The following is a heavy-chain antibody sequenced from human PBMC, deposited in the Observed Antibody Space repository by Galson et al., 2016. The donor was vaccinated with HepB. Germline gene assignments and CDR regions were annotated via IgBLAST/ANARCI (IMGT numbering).Heavy chain of an antibody. Sequence: SLRLSCAASGFTFSSYGKSWVRQAPGKGLEWVSAISGSSGSTYYADSVKGRFTISRDNSKNTLYLQMNSLRAEDTAVYYCARGSDLYDLWSGTQYYFDYWGQGTLVTVSS. CDR2: ISGSSGST. V-gene: IGHV3-23*01. J-gene: IGHJ4*02. CDR1: GFTFSSYG. CDR3: ARGSDLYDLWSGTQYYFDY. D-gene: IGHD3-3*01.